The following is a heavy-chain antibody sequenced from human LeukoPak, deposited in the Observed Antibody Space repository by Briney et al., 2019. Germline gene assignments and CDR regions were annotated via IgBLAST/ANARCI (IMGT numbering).Heavy chain of an antibody. V-gene: IGHV3-33*01. D-gene: IGHD2-21*01. CDR3: ATGDTLGLF. J-gene: IGHJ4*02. CDR1: GFTFSSYG. Sequence: GGSLRLSCAASGFTFSSYGMHWVRQAPGKGLEWVAVIWYDGSNKYYANSVKGRFTISRDNSKNTLYLQLNSLRAEDTAVYYCATGDTLGLFWGQGTLVTVSS. CDR2: IWYDGSNK.